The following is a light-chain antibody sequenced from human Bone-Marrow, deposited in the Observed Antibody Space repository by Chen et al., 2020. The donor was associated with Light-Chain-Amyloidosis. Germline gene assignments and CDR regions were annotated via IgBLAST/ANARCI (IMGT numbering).Light chain of an antibody. Sequence: SSLPQRACVSGSPGQSLTIHCPGTSSDGGGDNHLSWYQQHPDKAPKLMIYEVTNRPSWVPDRFSGSQSDNTASLTISGLQTEDEADYFCSSYTITNTLVFGSGTRVTVL. CDR2: EVT. V-gene: IGLV2-14*01. CDR3: SSYTITNTLV. CDR1: SSDGGGDNH. J-gene: IGLJ1*01.